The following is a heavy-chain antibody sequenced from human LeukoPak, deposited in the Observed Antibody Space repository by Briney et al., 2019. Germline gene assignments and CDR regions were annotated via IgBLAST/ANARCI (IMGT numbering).Heavy chain of an antibody. V-gene: IGHV4-4*02. CDR3: ASGSAGYCTNGVCFKYASDI. D-gene: IGHD2-8*01. CDR1: GGSISSSNW. CDR2: IYHSGST. J-gene: IGHJ3*02. Sequence: SGTLSLTCAVSGGSISSSNWWSWVRQPPGKGLEWIGEIYHSGSTNYNPSLKSRVTISVDTSKNQFSLKLSSVTAADTAVYYCASGSAGYCTNGVCFKYASDIWGQGTMVTVSS.